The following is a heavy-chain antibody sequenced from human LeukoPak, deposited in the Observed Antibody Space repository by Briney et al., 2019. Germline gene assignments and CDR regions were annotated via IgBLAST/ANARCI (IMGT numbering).Heavy chain of an antibody. D-gene: IGHD3-22*01. CDR3: ARHVGYYDTTGNFRDY. V-gene: IGHV4-39*01. CDR1: GGSVSSSSYY. CDR2: MYYTGST. J-gene: IGHJ4*02. Sequence: SETLSLTCTVSGGSVSSSSYYWGWIRQPPGKGLEWIGSMYYTGSTYYSPSLKSRVTISVDTSKNQFSLKLSSVTAADTAVYYCARHVGYYDTTGNFRDYWGQGTLVTVSS.